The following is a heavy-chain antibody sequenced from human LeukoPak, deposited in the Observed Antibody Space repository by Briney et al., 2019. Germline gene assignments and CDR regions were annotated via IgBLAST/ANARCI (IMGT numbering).Heavy chain of an antibody. CDR3: ARGYSSSGTDAFDI. CDR2: ISWNSGSI. D-gene: IGHD6-13*01. J-gene: IGHJ3*02. Sequence: PGGSLRLSCAASGFTFYDYAMHWVRQAPGKGLEWVSSISWNSGSIGYADSVKGRFTISRDNAKKSLYLQMNSLRAEDTALYYCARGYSSSGTDAFDIWGQGTMVTVSS. V-gene: IGHV3-9*01. CDR1: GFTFYDYA.